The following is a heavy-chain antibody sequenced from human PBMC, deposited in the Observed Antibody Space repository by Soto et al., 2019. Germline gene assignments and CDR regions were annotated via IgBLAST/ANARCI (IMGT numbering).Heavy chain of an antibody. CDR2: INAGNGNT. Sequence: ASVKVSWEAAGYTFTGYAMHWVRQAPGQRLEWMGWINAGNGNTKYSQKFQGRVTITRDTSASTAYMELSSLRSEDTAVYYCARDSVTMVRGVITLTATGIGPLPEYGMDVWGQGTTVTVSS. CDR3: ARDSVTMVRGVITLTATGIGPLPEYGMDV. J-gene: IGHJ6*02. D-gene: IGHD3-10*01. V-gene: IGHV1-3*01. CDR1: GYTFTGYA.